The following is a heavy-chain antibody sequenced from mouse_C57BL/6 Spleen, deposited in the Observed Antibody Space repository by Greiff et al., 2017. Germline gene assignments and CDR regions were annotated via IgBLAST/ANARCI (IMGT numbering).Heavy chain of an antibody. CDR2: IYPGDGDT. V-gene: IGHV1-80*01. CDR3: ARSDYYGSGYLDY. D-gene: IGHD1-1*01. Sequence: VKLQQSGAELVKPGASVKISCKASGYAFSSYWMNWVKQRPGKGLEWIGQIYPGDGDTNYNGKFKGKATLTADKSSSTAYMQLSRLTSADSAVYISARSDYYGSGYLDYWGKGTTLTVSS. CDR1: GYAFSSYW. J-gene: IGHJ2*01.